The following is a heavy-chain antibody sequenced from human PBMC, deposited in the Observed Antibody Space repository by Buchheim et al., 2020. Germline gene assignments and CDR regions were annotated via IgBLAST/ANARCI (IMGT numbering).Heavy chain of an antibody. CDR3: ARGKSGSFKAAFDI. V-gene: IGHV3-66*01. CDR2: IYSGGST. CDR1: GFTVSSNY. Sequence: EVQLLESGGGLVQPGGSLRLSCAASGFTVSSNYMSWVRQAPGKGLEWVSVIYSGGSTYYADSVTGRFTISRDNSKNTLYLQMNSLRAEDTAVYYCARGKSGSFKAAFDIWGQGT. D-gene: IGHD1-26*01. J-gene: IGHJ3*02.